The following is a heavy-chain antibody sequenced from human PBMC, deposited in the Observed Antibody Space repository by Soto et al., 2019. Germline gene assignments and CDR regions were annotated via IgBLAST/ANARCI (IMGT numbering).Heavy chain of an antibody. J-gene: IGHJ6*02. V-gene: IGHV4-59*08. Sequence: QVQLQESGPGLVKPSETLSLTCSVSGDSISNYYWNWIRQPPGKGLEWIGYFSYPGTTNYNPSLXSXVXXSAATSKNQFFLKLSSVTAADTAVYYCGRHLFSDVWGQGTTVTVSS. CDR3: GRHLFSDV. CDR1: GDSISNYY. D-gene: IGHD2-21*01. CDR2: FSYPGTT.